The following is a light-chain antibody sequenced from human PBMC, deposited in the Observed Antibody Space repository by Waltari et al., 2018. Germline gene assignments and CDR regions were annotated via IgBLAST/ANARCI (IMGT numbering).Light chain of an antibody. CDR3: QVYGDLRDT. CDR1: QSVSSTY. J-gene: IGKJ2*01. Sequence: EIILTQSPGTLSLSPGERATLSCRASQSVSSTYVGWYQQKSGQAPRLVIYGGSGRATGIPDRFSGSASGTDFTLTISRLEPEDVAVYFCQVYGDLRDTFGQGTKLEIK. CDR2: GGS. V-gene: IGKV3-20*01.